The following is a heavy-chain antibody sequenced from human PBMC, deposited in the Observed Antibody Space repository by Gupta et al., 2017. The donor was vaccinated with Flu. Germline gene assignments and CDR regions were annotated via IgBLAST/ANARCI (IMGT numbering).Heavy chain of an antibody. CDR2: IRVDGTAT. D-gene: IGHD1-26*01. CDR1: GFNFSSHF. CDR3: VREVGNNRLDP. J-gene: IGHJ5*02. Sequence: QVVESGGNLVHPGGSLRLSCVASGFNFSSHFMHWVRQAPGKGLEWVSRIRVDGTATSYADSVRGRFTISRDNAKNTVYLQMNSLSPEDTALYYCVREVGNNRLDPWGQGTLVTISS. V-gene: IGHV3-74*01.